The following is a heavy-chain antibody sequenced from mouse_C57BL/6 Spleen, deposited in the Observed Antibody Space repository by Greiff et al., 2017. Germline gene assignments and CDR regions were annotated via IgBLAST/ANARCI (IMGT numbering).Heavy chain of an antibody. D-gene: IGHD2-10*01. CDR3: ASSRGLLNFFAY. CDR1: GYAFSSYW. CDR2: IYPGDGDT. V-gene: IGHV1-80*01. Sequence: QVQLQQSGAELVKPGASVKISCKASGYAFSSYWMNWVKQRPGKGLEWIGQIYPGDGDTNYNGKFKGKATLTADKSSSTAYIPLSSLPSEDSAVYFCASSRGLLNFFAYWGRGTLVTVSA. J-gene: IGHJ3*01.